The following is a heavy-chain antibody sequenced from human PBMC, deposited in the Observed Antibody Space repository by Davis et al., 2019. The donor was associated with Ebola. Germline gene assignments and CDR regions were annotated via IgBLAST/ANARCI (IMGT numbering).Heavy chain of an antibody. CDR2: ISMSGGSR. J-gene: IGHJ4*02. CDR1: GFSVRNYG. V-gene: IGHV3-23*01. D-gene: IGHD2-2*01. Sequence: PGGSLRLSCTPSGFSVRNYGMTWVRQAPGKGLECVAAISMSGGSRDYADSVKGRFTISRDNSNNMLYLQMNSLRVEDTAVYYCVQGTTACRVWGQGTLVTVSS. CDR3: VQGTTACRV.